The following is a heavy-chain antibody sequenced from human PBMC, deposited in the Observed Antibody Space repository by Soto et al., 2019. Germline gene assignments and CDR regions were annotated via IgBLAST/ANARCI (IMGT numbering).Heavy chain of an antibody. Sequence: ASVKVSCKASGYTFTGYYMHWVRQAPGQGLEWMGWINPNSGGTNYAQKFQGWVTMTRDTSISTAYMELNRLISDDTAVYYCAREYILTGYYKGYGMDVWGQGTTVTVSS. J-gene: IGHJ6*02. CDR2: INPNSGGT. V-gene: IGHV1-2*04. D-gene: IGHD3-9*01. CDR3: AREYILTGYYKGYGMDV. CDR1: GYTFTGYY.